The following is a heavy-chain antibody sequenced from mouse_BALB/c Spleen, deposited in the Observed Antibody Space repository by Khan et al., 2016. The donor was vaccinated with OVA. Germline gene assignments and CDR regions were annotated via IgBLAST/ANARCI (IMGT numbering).Heavy chain of an antibody. CDR3: ARNVSWSIDV. Sequence: QVQLQQSGAELMKPGASVKISCKATGYTFSWYWIEWVKQRPGHGLEWIGEILPGNGFTNYNEKFKGKATITVDTSSNTVYMQLSTLTSEDSDVYFGARNVSWSIDVWGAGTTVTVS. J-gene: IGHJ1*01. CDR2: ILPGNGFT. V-gene: IGHV1-9*01. CDR1: GYTFSWYW.